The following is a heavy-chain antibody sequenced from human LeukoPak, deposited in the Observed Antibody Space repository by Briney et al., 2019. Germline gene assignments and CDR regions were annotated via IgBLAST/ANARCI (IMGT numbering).Heavy chain of an antibody. CDR1: GGSISSSSYY. V-gene: IGHV4-39*01. J-gene: IGHJ4*02. CDR2: IYYSGST. Sequence: PSETLSLTCTVSGGSISSSSYYWGWIRQPPGKGLEWIGSIYYSGSTYYNPSLKSRVTISVDTSKNQFSLKLSSVTAADTAVYYCARYTYYYDSSGYYYFDYWGQGTLVTVSS. D-gene: IGHD3-22*01. CDR3: ARYTYYYDSSGYYYFDY.